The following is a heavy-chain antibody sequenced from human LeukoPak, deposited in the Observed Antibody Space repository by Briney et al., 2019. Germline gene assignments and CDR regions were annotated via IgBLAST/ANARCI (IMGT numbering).Heavy chain of an antibody. CDR1: GFTFSSYA. D-gene: IGHD6-13*01. Sequence: GRSLRLSCAASGFTFSSYAMHWVRQAPGKGLEWVAVISYDGSNKYYADSVKGRFTISRDNSKNTLYLQMNSLRAEHTAVYYCARETAAAGTLDYWGQGTLVTVSS. CDR2: ISYDGSNK. V-gene: IGHV3-30*04. CDR3: ARETAAAGTLDY. J-gene: IGHJ4*02.